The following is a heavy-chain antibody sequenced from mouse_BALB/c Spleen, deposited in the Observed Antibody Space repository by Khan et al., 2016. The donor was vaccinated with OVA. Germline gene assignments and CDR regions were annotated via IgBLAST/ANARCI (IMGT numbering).Heavy chain of an antibody. D-gene: IGHD2-2*01. Sequence: QIQLVQSGPELKKPGETVRISCKASGYTFTTAGMQWVQQMPGKGLKWIGWINTYSGVPKYAEDFKGRFAFSLETSASTAYLQISNLKNEDTATYFCASWYAYGWYFDVWGAGTTVTVSS. CDR1: GYTFTTAG. J-gene: IGHJ1*01. CDR3: ASWYAYGWYFDV. CDR2: INTYSGVP. V-gene: IGHV9-4*02.